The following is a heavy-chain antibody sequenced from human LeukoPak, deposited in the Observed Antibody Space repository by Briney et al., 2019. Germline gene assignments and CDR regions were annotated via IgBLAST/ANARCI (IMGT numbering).Heavy chain of an antibody. V-gene: IGHV4-59*12. Sequence: SETLSLTCTVSGGSISSYYWSWIRQPPGKGLEWIGYIYYSGSTNYNPSLKSRVTISVDTSKNQFSLKLSSVTAADTAVYYCARAQSRRPPAYWGQGTLVTVSS. CDR2: IYYSGST. CDR3: ARAQSRRPPAY. CDR1: GGSISSYY. J-gene: IGHJ4*02.